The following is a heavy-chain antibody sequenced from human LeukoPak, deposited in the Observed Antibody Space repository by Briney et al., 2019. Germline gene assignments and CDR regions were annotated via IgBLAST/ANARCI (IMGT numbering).Heavy chain of an antibody. Sequence: SETLSLTCAVSGGSISSGSYYWGWIRQPPGKGLEWIGSIYYSGSSYYNPSLKSRVTISLDPSKNQFSLKLTSVAAADTALYHCARVHYYDASDYSTSNWFDPWGQGTLVTVSS. CDR3: ARVHYYDASDYSTSNWFDP. D-gene: IGHD3-22*01. J-gene: IGHJ5*02. CDR1: GGSISSGSYY. V-gene: IGHV4-39*07. CDR2: IYYSGSS.